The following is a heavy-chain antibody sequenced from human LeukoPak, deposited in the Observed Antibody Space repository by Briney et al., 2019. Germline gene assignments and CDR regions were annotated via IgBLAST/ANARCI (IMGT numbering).Heavy chain of an antibody. V-gene: IGHV4-34*01. Sequence: PSETLSLTCAVYGGSFSGYYWSWIRQPPGKELEWIGEINHSGSTNYNPSLKSRVTISVDTFKNQFSLKLSSVTAADTAVYYCASLAVGATKYWGQGTLVTVSS. J-gene: IGHJ4*02. CDR2: INHSGST. CDR1: GGSFSGYY. CDR3: ASLAVGATKY. D-gene: IGHD1-26*01.